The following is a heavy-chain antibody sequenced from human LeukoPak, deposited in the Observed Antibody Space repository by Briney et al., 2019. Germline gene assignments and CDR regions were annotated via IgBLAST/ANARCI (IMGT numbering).Heavy chain of an antibody. Sequence: GGSLRLSCAASGFTFSNYAMTWVRQAPGKGLDWLSSITDSGMSSYYADSVKGRFTISRDNPRNTLYLQMHSLRSEDTAINYCASYPFGVLRFLDWFSSPGGQGALVTVSS. D-gene: IGHD3-3*01. V-gene: IGHV3-23*01. J-gene: IGHJ4*02. CDR1: GFTFSNYA. CDR2: ITDSGMSS. CDR3: ASYPFGVLRFLDWFSSP.